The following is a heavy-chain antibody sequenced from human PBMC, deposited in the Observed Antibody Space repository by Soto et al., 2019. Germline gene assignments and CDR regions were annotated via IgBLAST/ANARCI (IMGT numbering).Heavy chain of an antibody. V-gene: IGHV2-5*01. CDR2: IYWNDDK. CDR1: GFSLSTSGVG. CDR3: AHRHVVVPAADYYYGMDV. Sequence: GSGPTLVNPTQTLTLTCTFSGFSLSTSGVGVGWIRQPPGKALEWLALIYWNDDKRYSPSLKSRLTITKDTSKNQVVLTMTNMDPVDTATYYCAHRHVVVPAADYYYGMDVWGQGTTVTVSS. J-gene: IGHJ6*02. D-gene: IGHD2-2*01.